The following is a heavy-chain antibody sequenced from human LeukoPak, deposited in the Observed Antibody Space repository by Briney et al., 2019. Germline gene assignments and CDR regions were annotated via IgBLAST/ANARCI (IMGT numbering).Heavy chain of an antibody. D-gene: IGHD3-22*01. CDR1: GYTFTGYY. Sequence: GASVKVSCKASGYTFTGYYMHWVRQAPGQGLEWMGWINPNSGGTNYAQKFQGWVTMTRDTSISTAYMELSRLRSDDTAVYYCAKSRSPWTYDSSGYPDYWGQGTLVTVSS. J-gene: IGHJ4*02. CDR2: INPNSGGT. V-gene: IGHV1-2*04. CDR3: AKSRSPWTYDSSGYPDY.